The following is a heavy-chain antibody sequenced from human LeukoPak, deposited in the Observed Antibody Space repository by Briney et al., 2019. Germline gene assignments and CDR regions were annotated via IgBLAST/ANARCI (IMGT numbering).Heavy chain of an antibody. D-gene: IGHD4-17*01. Sequence: RESGPALVKPTQTLTLTCTFSGFSLSTSGMCVSWIRQSPGKALEWLARIDWDDDKYYSTSLKTRLTISKDTSKNQVVLTMTNMDPVDTATYYCARTMTTVTHDALDIWGQGTMVTVSS. CDR3: ARTMTTVTHDALDI. V-gene: IGHV2-70*11. J-gene: IGHJ3*02. CDR1: GFSLSTSGMC. CDR2: IDWDDDK.